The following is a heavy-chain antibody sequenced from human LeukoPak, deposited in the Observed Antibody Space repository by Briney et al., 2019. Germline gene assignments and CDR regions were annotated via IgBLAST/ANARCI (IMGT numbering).Heavy chain of an antibody. CDR3: AKEPSGWFSWYFDL. D-gene: IGHD6-19*01. J-gene: IGHJ2*01. V-gene: IGHV3-9*01. Sequence: PGGSLRLSCAASGFTFDDYGIHWVRQAPGKGLEWVSGISLNSGDIAYADSVKGRFTISRDNPKNSLYLQMNSLRADDTAFYYCAKEPSGWFSWYFDLWGRGTLVTVSS. CDR1: GFTFDDYG. CDR2: ISLNSGDI.